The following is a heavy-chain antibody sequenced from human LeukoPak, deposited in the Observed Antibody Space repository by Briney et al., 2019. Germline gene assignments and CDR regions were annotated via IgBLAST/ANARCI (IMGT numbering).Heavy chain of an antibody. CDR3: ARGPPCREYCSLEFYFDY. V-gene: IGHV1-69*04. CDR2: IIPILGIA. D-gene: IGHD2/OR15-2a*01. J-gene: IGHJ4*02. CDR1: RGTFSSYA. Sequence: ASVKVSCKASRGTFSSYAISWVRRAPGQGLEWMGRIIPILGIANYAQKFQGRVTITADKSTSTAYMELSSLRSEDTAVYYCARGPPCREYCSLEFYFDYWGQGTLVTVSS.